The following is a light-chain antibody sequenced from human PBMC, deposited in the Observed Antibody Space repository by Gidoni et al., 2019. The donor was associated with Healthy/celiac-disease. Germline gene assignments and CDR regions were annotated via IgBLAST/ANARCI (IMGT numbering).Light chain of an antibody. CDR1: QSISSY. V-gene: IGKV1-39*01. CDR2: AES. J-gene: IGKJ1*01. CDR3: QQSYSTPGT. Sequence: DIQMTQSPSSLSASVGDRVTITCRASQSISSYLNGYQQKPGKAPKILIYAESSLKSGVPSRFSGSGSGTDFTLTISSLQPEDFATYYCQQSYSTPGTFGQGTKVEIK.